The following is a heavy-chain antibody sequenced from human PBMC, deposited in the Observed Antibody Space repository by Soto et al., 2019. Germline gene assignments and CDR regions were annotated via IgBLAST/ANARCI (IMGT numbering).Heavy chain of an antibody. V-gene: IGHV3-33*01. CDR2: IWYDGSNK. CDR1: GFTFSSYG. Sequence: GGSLRLSCAASGFTFSSYGMHWVRQAPGKGLEWVAVIWYDGSNKYYADSVKGRFTISRDNSKNTLYLQMNSLRAEDTAVYYCARPLDDGYCSGGSCYSGAFDIWGQGTMVTVSS. D-gene: IGHD2-15*01. J-gene: IGHJ3*02. CDR3: ARPLDDGYCSGGSCYSGAFDI.